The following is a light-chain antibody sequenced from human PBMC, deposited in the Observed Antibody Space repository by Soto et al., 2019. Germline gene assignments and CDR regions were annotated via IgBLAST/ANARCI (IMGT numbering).Light chain of an antibody. CDR3: QQYGISPLA. J-gene: IGKJ1*01. V-gene: IGKV3-20*01. Sequence: EIVLTQSPGTLSLSPGERATLSCRASQSVSSSYLAWYQQTPGQAPRLLIYGASSRATGIPDRFSGSGSGTDFTLTISRLEPEDFAVYYCQQYGISPLAFGQGTKVEIK. CDR1: QSVSSSY. CDR2: GAS.